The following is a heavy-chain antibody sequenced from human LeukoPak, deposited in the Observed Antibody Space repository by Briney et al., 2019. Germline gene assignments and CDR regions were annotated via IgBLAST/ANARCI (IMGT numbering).Heavy chain of an antibody. Sequence: KPSETLSLTCTVAGGSISSGSYYWSWIRQPAGKGLEWIGRIYTSGSTNYNPSLKSRVTISVDTSKNQFSLKLSSVTAADTAVYYCAREQRDDILTGPFDYWGQGTLVTVSS. CDR3: AREQRDDILTGPFDY. CDR2: IYTSGST. V-gene: IGHV4-61*02. D-gene: IGHD3-9*01. J-gene: IGHJ4*02. CDR1: GGSISSGSYY.